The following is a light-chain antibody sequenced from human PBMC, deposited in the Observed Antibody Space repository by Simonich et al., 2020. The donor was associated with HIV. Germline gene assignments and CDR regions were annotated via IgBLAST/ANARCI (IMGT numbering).Light chain of an antibody. CDR1: SGSIASNY. CDR2: EDN. J-gene: IGLJ3*02. V-gene: IGLV6-57*01. CDR3: QSYDSSFWV. Sequence: NFMLTQPPSVSESPGKTVTISCTRSSGSIASNYVQWYQQRPGSSPPTVIYEDNQRPSGFPDRFSGSIDSSSNSASLTISGLKTEDEADYYCQSYDSSFWVFGGGTKLTVL.